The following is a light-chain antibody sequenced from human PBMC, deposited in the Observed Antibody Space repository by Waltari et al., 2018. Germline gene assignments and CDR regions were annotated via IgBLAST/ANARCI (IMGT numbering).Light chain of an antibody. J-gene: IGLJ3*02. Sequence: QSVLPQPPSASGTPGQRVTISCSGSSSNLGRKSAYWDQHPPGTAPKLLISNNYQRPSGVPDRFSASKSGTSASLAISGLQSEDEADYYCATWDDSLNAWVFGGGTRLTVL. V-gene: IGLV1-44*01. CDR1: SSNLGRKS. CDR3: ATWDDSLNAWV. CDR2: NNY.